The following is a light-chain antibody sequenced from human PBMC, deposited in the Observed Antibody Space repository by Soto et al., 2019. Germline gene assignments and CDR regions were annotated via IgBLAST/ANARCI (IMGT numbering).Light chain of an antibody. CDR3: QHYGGSPPNT. CDR1: QSVSNSY. Sequence: EIVLTQSPATLSLSPGERATLSCGASQSVSNSYLAWYQQKPGLAPRLLIYDASSRATGIPDRFSGSGSGPDFTLTITRLEPEDFAVYYCQHYGGSPPNTFGQGTKLEIK. V-gene: IGKV3D-20*01. J-gene: IGKJ2*01. CDR2: DAS.